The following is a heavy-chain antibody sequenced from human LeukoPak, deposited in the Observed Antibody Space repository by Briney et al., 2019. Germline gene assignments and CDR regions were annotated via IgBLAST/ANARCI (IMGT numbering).Heavy chain of an antibody. Sequence: PSETLSLTCTVSGGSISSYYWGWIRQPPGKGLEWIGSIYYSGSTYYNPSLKSRVTISVDTSKNQFSLKLSSVTAADTAVYYCARHWGNYGDYRWFDPWGQGTLVTVSS. D-gene: IGHD4-17*01. CDR1: GGSISSYY. CDR2: IYYSGST. V-gene: IGHV4-39*01. J-gene: IGHJ5*02. CDR3: ARHWGNYGDYRWFDP.